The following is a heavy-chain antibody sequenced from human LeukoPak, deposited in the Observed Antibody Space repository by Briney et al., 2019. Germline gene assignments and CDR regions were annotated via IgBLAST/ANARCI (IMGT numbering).Heavy chain of an antibody. CDR1: GGSNSSYY. CDR3: ARSVEGYCSGGSCYSYYYYMDV. D-gene: IGHD2-15*01. J-gene: IGHJ6*03. CDR2: IYYSGST. V-gene: IGHV4-59*01. Sequence: KSSETLSLTCTVSGGSNSSYYWSWIRQPPGKGLEWIGYIYYSGSTNYNPSLKSRVTISVDTSKNQFSLKLSSVTGADTAVYYCARSVEGYCSGGSCYSYYYYMDVWGKGTTVTVSS.